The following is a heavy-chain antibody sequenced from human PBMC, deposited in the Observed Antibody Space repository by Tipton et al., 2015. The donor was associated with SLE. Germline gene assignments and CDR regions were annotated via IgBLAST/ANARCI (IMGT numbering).Heavy chain of an antibody. CDR1: GGSISSYY. CDR2: IYYSGGT. D-gene: IGHD3-22*01. V-gene: IGHV4-59*01. Sequence: TLSLTCTVSGGSISSYYWSWIRQPPGKGLEWIGYIYYSGGTNYNPSLKSRVTISVDTSKNQFSLKLSSVTAADTAVYYCAIPMDNSGRFYAFDIWGQGTMVTDSS. CDR3: AIPMDNSGRFYAFDI. J-gene: IGHJ3*02.